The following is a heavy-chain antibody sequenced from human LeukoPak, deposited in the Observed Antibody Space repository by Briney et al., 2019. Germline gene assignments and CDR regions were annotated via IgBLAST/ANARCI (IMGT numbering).Heavy chain of an antibody. V-gene: IGHV3-21*01. CDR1: GFTFSSYS. Sequence: GGSLRLSCAASGFTFSSYSMNWVRQAPGKGLEWVSSISSSSSYIYYADSVKGRFTISRDNAKNSLYLQMNSLRAEDTAVYYCARADSSGYYLTYYYYYMDGWGKGTTVTVSS. CDR3: ARADSSGYYLTYYYYYMDG. CDR2: ISSSSSYI. J-gene: IGHJ6*03. D-gene: IGHD3-22*01.